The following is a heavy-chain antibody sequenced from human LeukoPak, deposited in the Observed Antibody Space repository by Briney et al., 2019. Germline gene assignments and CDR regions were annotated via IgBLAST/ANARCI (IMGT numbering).Heavy chain of an antibody. J-gene: IGHJ4*02. CDR1: GGSISSYY. D-gene: IGHD3-16*01. CDR3: AGGAFEDYVWGRVQTFDY. Sequence: PSETLSLTCTVSGGSISSYYWSRIRQPPGKGLEWIGYIYYSGSTNYNPSLKSRVTISVDTSKNQFSLKLSSVTAADTAVYYCAGGAFEDYVWGRVQTFDYWGQGTLVTVSS. CDR2: IYYSGST. V-gene: IGHV4-59*01.